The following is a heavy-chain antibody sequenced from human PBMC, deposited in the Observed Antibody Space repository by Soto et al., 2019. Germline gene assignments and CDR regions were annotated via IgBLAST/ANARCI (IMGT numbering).Heavy chain of an antibody. D-gene: IGHD4-4*01. J-gene: IGHJ6*02. CDR3: ARADRTLVTSYSLDV. Sequence: QVQLQQWGAGLLKPSETLSLTCAVYGGSFSGYYWTWIRQPPGKGLEWIGEINHSGTIKFNPSLKSRLTISLDTSKKHFSLKLNSVTDADTAAYYCARADRTLVTSYSLDVWGQGTTVTVSS. V-gene: IGHV4-34*01. CDR2: INHSGTI. CDR1: GGSFSGYY.